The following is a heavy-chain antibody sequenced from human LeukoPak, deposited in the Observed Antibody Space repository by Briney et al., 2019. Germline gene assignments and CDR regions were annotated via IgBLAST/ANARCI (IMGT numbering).Heavy chain of an antibody. V-gene: IGHV4-34*01. J-gene: IGHJ6*03. Sequence: PSETLSLTCAVYGGSFSGYYWSWIRQPPGKGLEWIGEINHSGSTNYNPSLKSRVTISVDTSKNQFSLKLSSVTAADTAVYYCARVGIAARPGSYYYYYMDVWGKGTTVTVSS. CDR1: GGSFSGYY. D-gene: IGHD6-6*01. CDR3: ARVGIAARPGSYYYYYMDV. CDR2: INHSGST.